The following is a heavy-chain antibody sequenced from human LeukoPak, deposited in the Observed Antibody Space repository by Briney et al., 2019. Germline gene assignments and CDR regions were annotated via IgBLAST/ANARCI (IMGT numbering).Heavy chain of an antibody. Sequence: KSGGSLRLSCAASGFTFSSYTMHWIRQAPGKGLEWVSSISGSNSYIFYADSVKGRFTVSRDNAKDSLYLQMNSLRAEDTAVYYCASSGSYRFDYWGQGTLVTVSS. J-gene: IGHJ4*02. CDR3: ASSGSYRFDY. CDR1: GFTFSSYT. CDR2: ISGSNSYI. D-gene: IGHD1-26*01. V-gene: IGHV3-21*01.